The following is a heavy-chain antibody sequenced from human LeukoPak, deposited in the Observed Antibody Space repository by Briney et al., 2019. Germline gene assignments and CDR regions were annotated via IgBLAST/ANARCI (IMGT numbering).Heavy chain of an antibody. V-gene: IGHV3-23*01. CDR2: ISAAGGIT. J-gene: IGHJ5*02. Sequence: GGSLRLSCAASGFTFSSYAMSWVRQAPGKGLELVSAISAAGGITYYADSVKGRFTISRDNSKNTLYLQMNSLRAEDTAVFYCAKDPYGSGNWFDPWGQGTLVTVSS. CDR3: AKDPYGSGNWFDP. CDR1: GFTFSSYA. D-gene: IGHD3-10*01.